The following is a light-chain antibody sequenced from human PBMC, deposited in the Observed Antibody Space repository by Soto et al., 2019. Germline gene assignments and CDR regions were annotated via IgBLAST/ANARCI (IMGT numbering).Light chain of an antibody. CDR2: GAA. J-gene: IGKJ5*01. V-gene: IGKV3-20*01. CDR3: QQYSTSPFT. Sequence: EIVLTQSPGTLSLSAGERAALSCRASQSVSSTYVAWYQQKPGQAPRLLIYGAASRATGIPGRFSGSGSGTDFTLTISRLEPEDFAVYYCQQYSTSPFTFGQGTRLEIK. CDR1: QSVSSTY.